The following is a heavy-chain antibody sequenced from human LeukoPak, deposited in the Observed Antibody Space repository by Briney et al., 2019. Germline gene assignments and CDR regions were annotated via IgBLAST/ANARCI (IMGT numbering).Heavy chain of an antibody. CDR2: IYSGGST. V-gene: IGHV3-66*02. CDR1: GGIVSSDY. Sequence: GGSLILSCAASGGIVSSDYMSWVRQAPGKGLEGGSVIYSGGSTFYADSVKGRFPISRDKSKTTLYLQMNSLRVDDTAVYYCARDSSGWYYFDYWGQGSLVTVSS. J-gene: IGHJ4*02. D-gene: IGHD6-19*01. CDR3: ARDSSGWYYFDY.